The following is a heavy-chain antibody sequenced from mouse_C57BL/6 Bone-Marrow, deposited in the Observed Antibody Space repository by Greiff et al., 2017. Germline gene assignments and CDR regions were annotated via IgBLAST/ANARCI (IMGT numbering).Heavy chain of an antibody. V-gene: IGHV5-17*01. Sequence: EVNVVESGGGLVKPGGSLKLSCAASGFTFSDYGMHWVRQAPEKGLEWVAYISSGSSTIYYADTVKGRFTISRDNAKNTLFLQVSSLRSEDTAMDYCARGTTVARRYYAMDYWGQGTSVTVSS. J-gene: IGHJ4*01. CDR3: ARGTTVARRYYAMDY. D-gene: IGHD1-1*01. CDR1: GFTFSDYG. CDR2: ISSGSSTI.